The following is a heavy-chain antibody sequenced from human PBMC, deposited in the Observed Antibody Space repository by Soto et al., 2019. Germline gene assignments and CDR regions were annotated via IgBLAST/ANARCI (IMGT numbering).Heavy chain of an antibody. J-gene: IGHJ5*02. Sequence: PSETLSLTCTVSGDSISKSTYYWGWIRQPPGKGLEWIGSLYYTGSTYYNPSLKSRVTLSVDTSQNQFSLRLNSVTAADTAVYYCARHEGGSAYSFSSLYNWFDPWGQGTLVTVSS. CDR3: ARHEGGSAYSFSSLYNWFDP. D-gene: IGHD6-6*01. CDR2: LYYTGST. CDR1: GDSISKSTYY. V-gene: IGHV4-39*01.